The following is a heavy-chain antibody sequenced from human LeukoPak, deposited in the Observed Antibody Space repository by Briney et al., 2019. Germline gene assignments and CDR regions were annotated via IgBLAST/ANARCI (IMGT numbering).Heavy chain of an antibody. Sequence: GFSVKVSCKASGGTFSSYVISWVRQAPGQGLEWMGGIIPIFGTANYAQKFQGRVTITADESTSTAYMELSSLRSEDTAVYYCARSTVLMVYAISWFDPWGQGTLVTVSS. D-gene: IGHD2-8*01. J-gene: IGHJ5*02. CDR1: GGTFSSYV. CDR3: ARSTVLMVYAISWFDP. V-gene: IGHV1-69*01. CDR2: IIPIFGTA.